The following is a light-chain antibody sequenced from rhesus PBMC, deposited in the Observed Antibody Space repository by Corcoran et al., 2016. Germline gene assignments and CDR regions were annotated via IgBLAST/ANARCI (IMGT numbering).Light chain of an antibody. CDR1: QAIRDY. CDR3: QQHNSYPPT. J-gene: IGKJ4*01. V-gene: IGKV1S16*01. CDR2: YAS. Sequence: DIQMTQSPSSLSASVGDTVTITCWASQAIRDYLAWYQQKPGKAPKPLIFYASRLESGVPSRFSGSGSGTDFTLTISSLQPEDFATYYGQQHNSYPPTFGGGTKVEIK.